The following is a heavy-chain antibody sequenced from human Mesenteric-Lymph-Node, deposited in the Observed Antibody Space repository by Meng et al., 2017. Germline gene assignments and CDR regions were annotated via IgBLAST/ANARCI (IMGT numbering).Heavy chain of an antibody. CDR2: INPNSGGT. CDR1: GYTFTGYY. CDR3: ARARGYYDSSGYYLDY. V-gene: IGHV1-2*02. J-gene: IGHJ4*02. D-gene: IGHD3-22*01. Sequence: ASVKVSCKASGYTFTGYYMHWVRQAPGQGLEWMGWINPNSGGTNYAQKFQGRVTMTRDTSISTAYMELSRLRSEDTAVYYCARARGYYDSSGYYLDYWGQGTLVTVSS.